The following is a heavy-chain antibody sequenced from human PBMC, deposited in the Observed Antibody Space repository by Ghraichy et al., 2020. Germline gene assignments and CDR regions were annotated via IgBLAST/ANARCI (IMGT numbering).Heavy chain of an antibody. CDR1: GGSISSGGYY. Sequence: SETLSLTCTVSGGSISSGGYYWSWIRQHPGKGLEWIGYIYYSGSTYYNPSLKSRVTISVDTSKNQFSLKLSSVTAADTAVYYCARDKSQSGLPFDPWGQGTLVTVSS. D-gene: IGHD3-22*01. J-gene: IGHJ5*02. V-gene: IGHV4-31*03. CDR2: IYYSGST. CDR3: ARDKSQSGLPFDP.